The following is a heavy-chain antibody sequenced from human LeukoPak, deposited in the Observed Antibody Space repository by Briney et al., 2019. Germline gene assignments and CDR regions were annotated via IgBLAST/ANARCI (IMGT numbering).Heavy chain of an antibody. CDR3: AKCGNSGCHLIDY. CDR1: GFTFNSNA. V-gene: IGHV3-23*01. Sequence: GGSLRLSCAASGFTFNSNAMSWVRQAPGKGLEWVSAISGRTGGTYYADSVKGRFTISRDNSKSTLYLQMDSLRAEDTAVYYCAKCGNSGCHLIDYWGQGTLVTVSS. D-gene: IGHD5-12*01. J-gene: IGHJ4*02. CDR2: ISGRTGGT.